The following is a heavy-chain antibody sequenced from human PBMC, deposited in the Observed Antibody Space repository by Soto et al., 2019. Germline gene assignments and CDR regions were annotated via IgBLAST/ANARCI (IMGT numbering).Heavy chain of an antibody. CDR1: GFTFSIYA. CDR2: TGATGRTT. V-gene: IGHV3-23*01. CDR3: ATVHNTSRSFDY. J-gene: IGHJ4*02. D-gene: IGHD1-20*01. Sequence: GGSLRLSCAASGFTFSIYAMTWVRQAPGKGLEWVSTTGATGRTTYYADSVKGRFTVSRDNSKNTLDLQMSSLRAEDTVVYYCATVHNTSRSFDYWGQGTLVTVSS.